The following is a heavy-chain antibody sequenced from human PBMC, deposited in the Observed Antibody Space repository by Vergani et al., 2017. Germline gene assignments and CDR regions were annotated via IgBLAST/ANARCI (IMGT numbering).Heavy chain of an antibody. V-gene: IGHV3-30*02. CDR3: AKRYVGTSDC. Sequence: QMQLVESGGGVIQPGGSLRLSCAASGFTFSSDGMQWVRQAPGKGLEWVALIDFKGNDAYYTDSVRGRFIITRDNSKNPLYLQMNSLRVEDTALYYCAKRYVGTSDCWGQGTLVTVSS. D-gene: IGHD1-26*01. CDR2: IDFKGNDA. CDR1: GFTFSSDG. J-gene: IGHJ4*02.